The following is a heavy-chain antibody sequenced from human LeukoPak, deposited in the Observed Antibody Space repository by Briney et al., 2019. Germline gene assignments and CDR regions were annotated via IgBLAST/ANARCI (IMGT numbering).Heavy chain of an antibody. V-gene: IGHV3-74*01. J-gene: IGHJ6*02. Sequence: PGGSLRLSCAASGFTFSSYWMHWVRQATGKGLVWVSHIISDGSSTSYADSVKGQFTISRDNAKNTLYLQMNSLRAEDTAVYYCTRDRYYGMDVWGQGTTLTVSS. CDR3: TRDRYYGMDV. CDR2: IISDGSST. CDR1: GFTFSSYW.